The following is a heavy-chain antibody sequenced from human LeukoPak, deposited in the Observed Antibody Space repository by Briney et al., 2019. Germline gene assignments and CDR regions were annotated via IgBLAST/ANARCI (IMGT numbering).Heavy chain of an antibody. CDR3: ARGYRYDSSGYYYLDY. CDR2: ISYDGSNK. D-gene: IGHD3-22*01. CDR1: GFTFSSYG. J-gene: IGHJ4*02. Sequence: GGSLRLSCAASGFTFSSYGMHWVRQAPGKGLEWVAVISYDGSNKYYADSVKGRFTISRDNSKNTLYLQMNSLRAEDTAVYYCARGYRYDSSGYYYLDYWGQGTLVTVSS. V-gene: IGHV3-30*03.